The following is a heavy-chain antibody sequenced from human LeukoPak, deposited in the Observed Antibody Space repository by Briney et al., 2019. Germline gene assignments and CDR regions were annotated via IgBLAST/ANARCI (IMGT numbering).Heavy chain of an antibody. CDR2: IYPRDGST. V-gene: IGHV1-46*01. D-gene: IGHD2-21*02. Sequence: GASVKVSCKASGYTFTVYYIHWVRQAPGQGLEWMGMIYPRDGSTSYAQKFQGRVTVTRDTSTSTVHMELSGLRSEDTAVYYCARVMNPTGGEIAYCGGDCYSNGGDAFDIWGQGTMVTVSS. CDR3: ARVMNPTGGEIAYCGGDCYSNGGDAFDI. J-gene: IGHJ3*02. CDR1: GYTFTVYY.